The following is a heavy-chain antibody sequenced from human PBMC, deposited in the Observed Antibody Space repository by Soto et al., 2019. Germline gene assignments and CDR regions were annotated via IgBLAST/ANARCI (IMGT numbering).Heavy chain of an antibody. J-gene: IGHJ5*02. D-gene: IGHD6-6*01. CDR2: IYYSGST. Sequence: WGSLRLSCTVSGGSISSYYWSWIRQPPGKGLEWIGYIYYSGSTNYNPSLKSRVTISVDTSKNQFSLKLSSVTAADTAAYYCARSKKKYSSSSWFDPWGQGTLVTVSS. V-gene: IGHV4-59*01. CDR3: ARSKKKYSSSSWFDP. CDR1: GGSISSYY.